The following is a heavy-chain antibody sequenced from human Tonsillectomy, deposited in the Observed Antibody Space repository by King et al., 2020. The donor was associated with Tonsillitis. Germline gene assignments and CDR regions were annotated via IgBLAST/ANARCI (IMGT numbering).Heavy chain of an antibody. CDR2: IYYSGST. D-gene: IGHD3-22*01. J-gene: IGHJ4*02. Sequence: VQLQESGPGLVKPSETLSLTCTVSGGSVSSGGYYWSWIRPPPGEGLGWIGYIYYSGSTNYNPSLRSRVTISVDKSKNQFSLKLSPVTAANSSVYYGAGDGSSGFQYFDYWGQGTLVTVSS. CDR3: AGDGSSGFQYFDY. CDR1: GGSVSSGGYY. V-gene: IGHV4-61*08.